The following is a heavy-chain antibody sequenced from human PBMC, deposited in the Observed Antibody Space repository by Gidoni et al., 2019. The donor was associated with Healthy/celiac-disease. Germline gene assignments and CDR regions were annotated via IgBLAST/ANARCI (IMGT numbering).Heavy chain of an antibody. CDR1: GFTFSSYA. V-gene: IGHV3-23*04. D-gene: IGHD6-6*01. CDR3: ATTRGSSSSAGYYYYMDV. CDR2: ISGSGGST. Sequence: EVQLVESGGGLVQPGGSLRLSCAASGFTFSSYARSWVRQAPGKGLEWVSAISGSGGSTYYADSVKGRFTISRDNSKNTLYLQMNSLRAEDTAVYYCATTRGSSSSAGYYYYMDVWGKGTTVTVSS. J-gene: IGHJ6*03.